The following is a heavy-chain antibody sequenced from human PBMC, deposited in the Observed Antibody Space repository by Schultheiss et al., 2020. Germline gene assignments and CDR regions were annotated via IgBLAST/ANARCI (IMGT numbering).Heavy chain of an antibody. D-gene: IGHD3-22*01. Sequence: SGPTLVKPTQTLTLTCTFSGFSLSTSGMCVSWIRQPPGKALEWLALIDYEGDTFYSTSLKTRLTISRDTSKNHVVLTMTNMDPVDTATYHCAHANFYDKGRGFDYWGQGTLVNVSS. CDR2: IDYEGDT. CDR1: GFSLSTSGMC. V-gene: IGHV2-70*12. CDR3: AHANFYDKGRGFDY. J-gene: IGHJ4*02.